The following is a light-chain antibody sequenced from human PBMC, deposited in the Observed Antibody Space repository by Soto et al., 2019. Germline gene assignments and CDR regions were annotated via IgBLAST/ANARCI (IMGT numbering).Light chain of an antibody. CDR3: CSYAGSSNYV. CDR1: SSDVGSYNL. V-gene: IGLV2-23*02. CDR2: EVS. Sequence: QSALTQPASVSGSPGQSITISCTGTSSDVGSYNLVSWYQQHPGKAPELMIYEVSKRPSGVSNRFSGSKSGNTASLTISGFQAEDEADYYCCSYAGSSNYVFGTGTKVTVL. J-gene: IGLJ1*01.